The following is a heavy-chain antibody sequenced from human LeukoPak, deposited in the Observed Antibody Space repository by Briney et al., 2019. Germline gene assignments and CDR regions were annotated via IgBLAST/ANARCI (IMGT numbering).Heavy chain of an antibody. CDR1: GFTFSSYW. D-gene: IGHD1-1*01. CDR3: AGPTARGLDV. J-gene: IGHJ6*04. Sequence: GGSLRLSCAASGFTFSSYWMTWVRQAPRKGLEWVANMNQDGSEKYYVDPVKGRFTISRDNAKNSLYLQMNSLRGEDTVVYYCAGPTARGLDVWGKGTTVTVSS. CDR2: MNQDGSEK. V-gene: IGHV3-7*01.